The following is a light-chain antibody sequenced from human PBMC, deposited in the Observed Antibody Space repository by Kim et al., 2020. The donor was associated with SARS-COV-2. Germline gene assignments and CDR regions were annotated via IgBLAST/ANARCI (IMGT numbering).Light chain of an antibody. CDR1: TSNIGSNT. J-gene: IGLJ1*01. CDR2: SNN. Sequence: ELTQPPSASGTPGQRLTLSCSGSTSNIGSNTVNWYQHLPGTAPKLLIYSNNQRPSGVPDRFSASKSATSASLAISGLQSEDEAVYYCAAWDDSLNAYVFGTGTKVTVL. V-gene: IGLV1-44*01. CDR3: AAWDDSLNAYV.